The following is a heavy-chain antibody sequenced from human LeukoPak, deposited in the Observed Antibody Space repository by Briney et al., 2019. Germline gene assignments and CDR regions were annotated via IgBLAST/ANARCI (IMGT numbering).Heavy chain of an antibody. V-gene: IGHV3-23*01. CDR1: GFTFNNYA. J-gene: IGHJ3*02. Sequence: GGSLRLSCAASGFTFNNYAMNWVRQAPGKRLEWVSGIIDSDGNTFYTDSVKGRFTVSRDNSKNTLYLQMNSLRAEDTAVYYCASSYSGYDFDAFDIWGQGTMVTVSS. CDR2: IIDSDGNT. D-gene: IGHD5-12*01. CDR3: ASSYSGYDFDAFDI.